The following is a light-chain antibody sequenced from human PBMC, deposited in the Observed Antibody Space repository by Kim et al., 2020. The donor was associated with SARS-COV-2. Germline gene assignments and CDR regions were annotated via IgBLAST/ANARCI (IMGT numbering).Light chain of an antibody. CDR1: SSNIGSNY. CDR3: AAWDDSLSGRV. J-gene: IGLJ2*01. Sequence: GPRVTLSCSGSSSNIGSNYVYWYQQLPGTAPKLLIYRNNQRPSGVPDRFSGSKSGTSASLAISGLRSEDEADYYCAAWDDSLSGRVFGGGTQLTVL. CDR2: RNN. V-gene: IGLV1-47*01.